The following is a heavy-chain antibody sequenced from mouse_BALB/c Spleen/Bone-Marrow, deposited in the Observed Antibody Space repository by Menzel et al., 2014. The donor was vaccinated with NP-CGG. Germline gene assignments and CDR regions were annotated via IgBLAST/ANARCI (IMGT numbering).Heavy chain of an antibody. CDR2: IDPANGNT. Sequence: VQLQQSGAELVKPGASVKLSCTGSGFNIKDTFMHWVKQRPEQGLEWIGRIDPANGNTKYDPKFQGKATITADTSSNTAYLHLTSLTSEDTAVYYCTRGEDYWGQATTLAVSS. J-gene: IGHJ2*01. V-gene: IGHV14-3*02. CDR1: GFNIKDTF. CDR3: TRGEDY.